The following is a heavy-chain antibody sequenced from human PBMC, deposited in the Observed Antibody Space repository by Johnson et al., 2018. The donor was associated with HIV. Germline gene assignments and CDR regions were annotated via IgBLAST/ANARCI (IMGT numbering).Heavy chain of an antibody. Sequence: EVQLVESGGRVVRPGESLRLSCAASGFTVSSNYMSWVRQAPGKGLEWVSVIYSGGSTYYPDSMKGRFTISRDNSKNSLYLQLTSLRDDDTAVYYCAKTMAQGEYAFDVWGQGTLVTVSS. CDR1: GFTVSSNY. J-gene: IGHJ3*01. CDR3: AKTMAQGEYAFDV. CDR2: IYSGGST. V-gene: IGHV3-66*01. D-gene: IGHD3-10*01.